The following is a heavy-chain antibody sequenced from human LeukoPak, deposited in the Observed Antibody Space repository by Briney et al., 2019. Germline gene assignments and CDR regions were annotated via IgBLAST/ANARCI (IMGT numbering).Heavy chain of an antibody. Sequence: PGGSLRLSCAASGFTFDDYAMHWVRQAPGKGLVWVSLISGDGGSTYYADSVKGRFTISRDNSKNSLYLQMNSLRTEDTALYYCAKDIKSHRVATISLAYWGQGTLVTVSS. V-gene: IGHV3-43*02. D-gene: IGHD5-12*01. CDR2: ISGDGGST. CDR3: AKDIKSHRVATISLAY. CDR1: GFTFDDYA. J-gene: IGHJ4*02.